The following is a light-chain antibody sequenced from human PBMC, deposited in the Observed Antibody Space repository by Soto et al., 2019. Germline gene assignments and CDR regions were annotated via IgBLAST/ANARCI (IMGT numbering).Light chain of an antibody. CDR3: QQYGSSPRIT. J-gene: IGKJ5*01. Sequence: EVVLTQSRGTLSLSPGERATLSCRASQSVSSSYLAWYQQKPGQAPRLLISGASSRATGIPDRFSSSGSGTDFTLTISRLEPEDFAVYYCQQYGSSPRITFGQGTRLEIK. V-gene: IGKV3-20*01. CDR1: QSVSSSY. CDR2: GAS.